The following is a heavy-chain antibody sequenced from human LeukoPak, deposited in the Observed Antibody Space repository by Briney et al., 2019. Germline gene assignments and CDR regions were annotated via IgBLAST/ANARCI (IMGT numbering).Heavy chain of an antibody. CDR3: ARYSWSASTPGSWFDP. CDR1: GGSVSSYF. V-gene: IGHV4-4*08. Sequence: SSETLSLTCTVSGGSVSSYFWSWIRQPPGKGREWIGYIYNNGNNNYNPSLKSRISISVDASKNQLSLKLSSVTAADTALYYCARYSWSASTPGSWFDPWGQGTLVTVSS. J-gene: IGHJ5*02. CDR2: IYNNGNN. D-gene: IGHD2-15*01.